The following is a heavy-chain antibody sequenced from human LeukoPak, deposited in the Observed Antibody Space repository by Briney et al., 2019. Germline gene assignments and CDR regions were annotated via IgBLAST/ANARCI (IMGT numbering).Heavy chain of an antibody. V-gene: IGHV4-59*01. Sequence: PSETLSLTCTVSGGSISSYYWSWIWQPPGKGLEWIGYIYYSGSTNYNPSLKSRVTISVDTSKNQFSLKLSSVTAADTAVYYCTRLGGLSLHSGWNYWYFDLWGRGTLVTVSS. CDR1: GGSISSYY. D-gene: IGHD6-19*01. CDR2: IYYSGST. J-gene: IGHJ2*01. CDR3: TRLGGLSLHSGWNYWYFDL.